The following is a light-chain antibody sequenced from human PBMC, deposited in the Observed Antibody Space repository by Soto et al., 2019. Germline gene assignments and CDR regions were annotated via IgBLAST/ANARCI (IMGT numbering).Light chain of an antibody. CDR3: AAWDDSLNGREV. V-gene: IGLV1-44*01. CDR2: SNN. Sequence: QSVLTQPPSASWTLGQRVTITCSGSSTNIGSNSVNWYQQLPGAAPKLLIYSNNQRPSGVPDRFSGSKSGTSASLAISGLQSEDEADYYCAAWDDSLNGREVFGTGTKVTVL. CDR1: STNIGSNS. J-gene: IGLJ1*01.